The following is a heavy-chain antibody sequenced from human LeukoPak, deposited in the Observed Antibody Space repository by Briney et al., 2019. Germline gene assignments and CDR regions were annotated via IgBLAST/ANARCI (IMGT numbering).Heavy chain of an antibody. CDR3: TRSLYYDSWSGYFGGEDSDY. V-gene: IGHV3-73*01. J-gene: IGHJ4*02. D-gene: IGHD3-3*01. CDR2: IRSKSNNYAT. CDR1: GFTFSGSA. Sequence: GGSLKLSCTASGFTFSGSAIHWVRQASGKGLEWVGRIRSKSNNYATTYGASVKGRFTFSRDDSKNTAYLQMNSLKTEDTAVYYCTRSLYYDSWSGYFGGEDSDYWGQGTLVTVSS.